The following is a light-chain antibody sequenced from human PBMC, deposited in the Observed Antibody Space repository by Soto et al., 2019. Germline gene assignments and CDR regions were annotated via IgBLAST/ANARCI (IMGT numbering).Light chain of an antibody. CDR1: QSVSSF. J-gene: IGKJ5*01. Sequence: EILFTQSPATLSLSPGERATLSCRASQSVSSFSAWYQXKPXHTPRLXXXGASGRADGIPHRFSGSGFGTDFTLTISKVEPEDFAVYYRQQYGTPRSVTFGQGTRLEI. V-gene: IGKV3-20*01. CDR3: QQYGTPRSVT. CDR2: GAS.